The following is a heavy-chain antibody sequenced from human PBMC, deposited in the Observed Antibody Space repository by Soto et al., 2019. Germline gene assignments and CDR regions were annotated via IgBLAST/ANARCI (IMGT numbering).Heavy chain of an antibody. CDR3: ARDLGGWPDY. Sequence: GGSLRLSCAASGFTFSSYSMNWVRQAPGKGLEWVSYISSSSSTIFYSDSVKGRFTISRDNAKNSLYLQMNSLRSEDTAVYYCARDLGGWPDYWGQGTLVTVSS. CDR2: ISSSSSTI. J-gene: IGHJ4*02. D-gene: IGHD2-15*01. CDR1: GFTFSSYS. V-gene: IGHV3-48*01.